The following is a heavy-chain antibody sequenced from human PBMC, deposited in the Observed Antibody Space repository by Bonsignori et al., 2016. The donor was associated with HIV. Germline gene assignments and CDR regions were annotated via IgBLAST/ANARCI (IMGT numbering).Heavy chain of an antibody. CDR1: GGTFSSYA. D-gene: IGHD4-23*01. CDR3: ARGDYGGKEFDY. Sequence: SVKVSCKASGGTFSSYAISWVRQAPGQGLEWMGGIIPILGIANYAQKFQGRVTITADESTSTAYMELSSLRSEDTAVYYCARGDYGGKEFDYWGQGTLVTVSS. V-gene: IGHV1-69*10. J-gene: IGHJ4*02. CDR2: IIPILGIA.